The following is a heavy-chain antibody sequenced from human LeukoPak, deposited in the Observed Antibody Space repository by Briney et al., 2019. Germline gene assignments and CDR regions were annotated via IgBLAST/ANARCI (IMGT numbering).Heavy chain of an antibody. CDR1: GYTFTSYY. CDR3: ARAVVIHNWFDP. D-gene: IGHD3-22*01. J-gene: IGHJ5*02. Sequence: GASVKVSCKASGYTFTSYYMHWVRQAPGQGLEWMGIINPSGGSTSYAQKFQGRVTMTRDMSTSTVYMELSSLRSEDTAVYYRARAVVIHNWFDPWGQGTLVTVSS. V-gene: IGHV1-46*01. CDR2: INPSGGST.